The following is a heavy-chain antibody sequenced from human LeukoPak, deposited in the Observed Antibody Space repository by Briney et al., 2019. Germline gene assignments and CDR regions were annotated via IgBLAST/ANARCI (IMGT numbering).Heavy chain of an antibody. D-gene: IGHD3-22*01. CDR1: GFTFSSYG. CDR2: IKDDGSEK. V-gene: IGHV3-7*01. J-gene: IGHJ6*02. Sequence: GGSLRLSCAASGFTFSSYGMHWVRQAPGKGLEWVANIKDDGSEKYYVDSVKGRFTISRDNAKNSLYLQVNSLRAEDTAVYYCARDDRGYYYDSSGHYRNYYFYGLDVWGQGTTVTVSS. CDR3: ARDDRGYYYDSSGHYRNYYFYGLDV.